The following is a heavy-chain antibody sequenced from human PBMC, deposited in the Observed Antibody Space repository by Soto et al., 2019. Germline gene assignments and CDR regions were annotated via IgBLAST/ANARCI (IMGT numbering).Heavy chain of an antibody. CDR3: AKDVLRFLAWLNYYYYYGMDV. Sequence: EVQLLESGGGLVQPGGSLRLSCAASGFTFSSYAMSWVRQAPGKGLEWVSAISGSGGSTYYADSVKGRFTISRDNSKKARYLPMNNMTVAETAVYYCAKDVLRFLAWLNYYYYYGMDVWSQGTTVTVSS. D-gene: IGHD3-3*01. CDR2: ISGSGGST. V-gene: IGHV3-23*01. J-gene: IGHJ6*02. CDR1: GFTFSSYA.